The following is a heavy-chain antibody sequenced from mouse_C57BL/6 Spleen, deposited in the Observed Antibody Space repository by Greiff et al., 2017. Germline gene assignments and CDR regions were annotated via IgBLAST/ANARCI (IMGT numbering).Heavy chain of an antibody. D-gene: IGHD4-1*01. Sequence: EVQLVESGGGLVKPGGSLKLSCAASGFTFSSYAMSWVRQTPEKRLEWVATISDGGSYTYYPDNVKGRFTISRDNAKNNLYLQMSHLKSEDTAMYYCARERLTGIFAYWGQGTLVTVSA. V-gene: IGHV5-4*01. CDR2: ISDGGSYT. J-gene: IGHJ3*01. CDR3: ARERLTGIFAY. CDR1: GFTFSSYA.